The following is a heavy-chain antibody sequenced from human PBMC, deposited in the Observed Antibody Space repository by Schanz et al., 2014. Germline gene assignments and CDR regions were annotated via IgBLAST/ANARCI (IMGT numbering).Heavy chain of an antibody. CDR1: GYTFTSYD. J-gene: IGHJ3*01. V-gene: IGHV1-8*02. CDR2: MNPNSGNT. Sequence: QVQLVQSAPEVKKPGASVRLSCEASGYTFTSYDINWVRQAPGQGLEWMGWMNPNSGNTGYAQKFQGRVTMTEDTSTETAYMELSGLRSGDTAVYYCATNSPFRMVRGSNAFDAWGQGTMVTVSS. CDR3: ATNSPFRMVRGSNAFDA. D-gene: IGHD3-10*01.